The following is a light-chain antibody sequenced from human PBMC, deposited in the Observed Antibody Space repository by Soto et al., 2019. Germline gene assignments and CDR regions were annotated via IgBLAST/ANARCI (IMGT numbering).Light chain of an antibody. Sequence: IVMTQSPATLSVSPGERATLSCRAGQTIYSNVAWYQQRPGQAPRLLIYRASTRATGVPARFSGSGSGTEFTLTISGLQPEDFALYCQQYGSSGTFGQGTKVDIK. CDR3: QQYGSSGT. CDR1: QTIYSN. CDR2: RAS. V-gene: IGKV3-15*01. J-gene: IGKJ1*01.